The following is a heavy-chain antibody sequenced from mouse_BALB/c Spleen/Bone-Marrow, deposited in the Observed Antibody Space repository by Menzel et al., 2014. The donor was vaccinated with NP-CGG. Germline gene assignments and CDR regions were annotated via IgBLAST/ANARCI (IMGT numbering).Heavy chain of an antibody. J-gene: IGHJ4*01. CDR3: ARGSYYEGAMDY. CDR2: IWAGGST. V-gene: IGHV2-9*02. Sequence: QVQLQQSGPGLVAPSQSLSITCTVSGFSLTIYGVHWVRQPPGKVLEWLGVIWAGGSTNYNSALMSRLSISKDNSKSQVFLKMNSLQTDDTAMYYCARGSYYEGAMDYWGQGTSVTVSS. D-gene: IGHD1-1*01. CDR1: GFSLTIYG.